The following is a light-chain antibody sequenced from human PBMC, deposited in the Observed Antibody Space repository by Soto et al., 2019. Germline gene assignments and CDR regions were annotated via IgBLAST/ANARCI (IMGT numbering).Light chain of an antibody. CDR1: QSLNRD. Sequence: IVMTQSPATLSMSPGERATLSFRASQSLNRDLACYQQKPGQSPRLLIFGASIRATGIPARFSGSGSGTEFTLTIGSLQSEDCALYYCQQYNNWPGTFGQGTKVDI. J-gene: IGKJ1*01. CDR2: GAS. V-gene: IGKV3-15*01. CDR3: QQYNNWPGT.